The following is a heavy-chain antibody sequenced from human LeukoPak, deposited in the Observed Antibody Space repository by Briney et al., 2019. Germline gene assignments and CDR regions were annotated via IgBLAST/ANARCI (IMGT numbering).Heavy chain of an antibody. CDR1: GGSISSGAY. CDR3: ARAGGGSYPDYYYMDV. D-gene: IGHD1-26*01. CDR2: VYRTGST. J-gene: IGHJ6*03. V-gene: IGHV4-38-2*02. Sequence: SETLSLTCTVSGGSISSGAYWGWVRQPPGKGLEWVATVYRTGSTYYNPSLKSRVTISVDTSKNQFSLKLSSVTAADTAEYYCARAGGGSYPDYYYMDVWGKGTTVTVSS.